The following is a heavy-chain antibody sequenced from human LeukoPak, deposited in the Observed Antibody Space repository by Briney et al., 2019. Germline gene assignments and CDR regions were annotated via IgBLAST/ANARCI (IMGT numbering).Heavy chain of an antibody. J-gene: IGHJ3*02. CDR2: IWYDGSNK. CDR1: GFTFTNYG. V-gene: IGHV3-33*08. D-gene: IGHD1-1*01. CDR3: ARDPQTGTTAFHDAFDI. Sequence: GRSLRLSCAASGFTFTNYGMHWVRQAPGKGLEWVAVIWYDGSNKYYADSVKGRFTISRDNSKNTLYLQMNSLRAEDTAVYYCARDPQTGTTAFHDAFDIWGQGTMVTVSS.